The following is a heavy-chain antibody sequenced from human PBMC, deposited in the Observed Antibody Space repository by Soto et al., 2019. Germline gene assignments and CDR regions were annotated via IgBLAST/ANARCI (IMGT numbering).Heavy chain of an antibody. CDR2: ISGSGGST. J-gene: IGHJ4*02. V-gene: IGHV3-23*01. Sequence: GGSLRLSCAASGFTFSSYAMSWVRQAPGKGLEWVSAISGSGGSTYYADSVKGRFTISRDNSKNTLYLQMNSLRAEDTAVYYCAKDTLLYCSSTSCYDYWGQGTLVTVSS. CDR1: GFTFSSYA. CDR3: AKDTLLYCSSTSCYDY. D-gene: IGHD2-2*01.